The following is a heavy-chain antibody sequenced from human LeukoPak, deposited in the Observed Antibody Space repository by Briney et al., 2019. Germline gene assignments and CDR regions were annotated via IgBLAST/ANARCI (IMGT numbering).Heavy chain of an antibody. V-gene: IGHV4-59*12. CDR2: IYYSGST. CDR3: ARVRYFDWPYFDY. Sequence: SETLSLTCTVSGGSISSYYWSWIRQPPGKGLEWIGYIYYSGSTNYNPSLKSRVTISVDTSKNQFSLKLSSVTAADTAVYYCARVRYFDWPYFDYWGQGTLVTVSS. D-gene: IGHD3-9*01. CDR1: GGSISSYY. J-gene: IGHJ4*02.